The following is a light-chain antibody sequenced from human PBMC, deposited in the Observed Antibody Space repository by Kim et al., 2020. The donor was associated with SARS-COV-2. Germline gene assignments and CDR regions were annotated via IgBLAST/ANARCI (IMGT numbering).Light chain of an antibody. CDR3: QKYTSTPLT. Sequence: DIQMTQSPSSLSASVGDRVTITCRSSQAIKNYLAWYQQSPGRAPKLLIYDISTLQSGVPSRIRGSGSGTEFTLTISSLQPEDVGIYYCQKYTSTPLTFGGGTKVDIK. CDR2: DIS. J-gene: IGKJ4*01. V-gene: IGKV1-27*01. CDR1: QAIKNY.